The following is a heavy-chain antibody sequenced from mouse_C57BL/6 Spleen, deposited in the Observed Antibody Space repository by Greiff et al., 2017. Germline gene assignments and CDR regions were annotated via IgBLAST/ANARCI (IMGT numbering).Heavy chain of an antibody. CDR2: ISDGGSYT. V-gene: IGHV5-4*01. CDR1: GFTFSSYA. D-gene: IGHD2-1*01. CDR3: ARDWDLCNYPSFDY. Sequence: EVQLVESGGGLVKPGGSLKLSCAASGFTFSSYAMSWVRQTPEKRLEWVATISDGGSYTYYPDNVKGRFTISRDNAKNNLYLQMSHLKSEDTAMYYCARDWDLCNYPSFDYWGQGTTLTVSS. J-gene: IGHJ2*01.